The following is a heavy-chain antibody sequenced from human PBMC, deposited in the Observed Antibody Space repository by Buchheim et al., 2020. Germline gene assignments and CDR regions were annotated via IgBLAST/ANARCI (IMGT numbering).Heavy chain of an antibody. J-gene: IGHJ4*02. D-gene: IGHD6-13*01. CDR3: AKGDSSSWYFSGYFDY. CDR1: GFTFSSYA. V-gene: IGHV3-23*01. CDR2: ISGSGGST. Sequence: EVQLLESGGGLVQPGGSLRLSCAASGFTFSSYAMSWVRQAPGKGLEWVSVISGSGGSTYYADSVTGRFTISRDNSKNTLYLQMNSLRAEDTAVYYCAKGDSSSWYFSGYFDYWGQETL.